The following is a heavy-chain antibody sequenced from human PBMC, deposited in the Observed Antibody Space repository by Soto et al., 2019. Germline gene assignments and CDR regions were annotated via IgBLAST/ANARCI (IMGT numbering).Heavy chain of an antibody. Sequence: EVQLLESGGGLVQPGGSLRLSCAASGFTFSSYAMSWVRQSPGKGLEWVSAISGSGGSTYYADSVKGRFTISRENAKNTLYLQMNRLRAEDTAVYYCAKRVRAGYGMDVWGQGTTVTVSS. J-gene: IGHJ6*02. CDR3: AKRVRAGYGMDV. CDR2: ISGSGGST. CDR1: GFTFSSYA. V-gene: IGHV3-23*01.